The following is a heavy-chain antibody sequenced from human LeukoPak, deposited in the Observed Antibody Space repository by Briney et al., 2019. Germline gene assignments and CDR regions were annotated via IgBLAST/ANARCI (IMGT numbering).Heavy chain of an antibody. D-gene: IGHD1-26*01. Sequence: ASVKVSCKASGFTFTSYGISWVRQAPGQGLEWMGWISVYNGNTNYAQKLQGRVTMTTDTSTSTAYMELRSLRSDDTAVYYCVRDLKRSRARWENLGFDPWGQGTLVTVSS. CDR2: ISVYNGNT. CDR3: VRDLKRSRARWENLGFDP. J-gene: IGHJ5*02. CDR1: GFTFTSYG. V-gene: IGHV1-18*01.